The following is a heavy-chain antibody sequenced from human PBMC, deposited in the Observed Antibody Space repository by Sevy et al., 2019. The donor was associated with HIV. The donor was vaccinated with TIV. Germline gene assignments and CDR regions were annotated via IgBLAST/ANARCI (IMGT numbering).Heavy chain of an antibody. Sequence: GGSLRLSCAASGFTFSAFGMHWVRQAPGKGLEWVAVIWFDGSNTYYSDSVKGRFTISRDIANNTLHLQMNSLRAEDTAVYYCARDLEFYDYGDYGPAFMPDFWGHGTLVTVSS. CDR2: IWFDGSNT. J-gene: IGHJ4*01. CDR3: ARDLEFYDYGDYGPAFMPDF. D-gene: IGHD4-17*01. V-gene: IGHV3-33*01. CDR1: GFTFSAFG.